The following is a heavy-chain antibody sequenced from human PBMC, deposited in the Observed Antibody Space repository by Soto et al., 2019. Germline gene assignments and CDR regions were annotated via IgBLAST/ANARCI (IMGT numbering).Heavy chain of an antibody. CDR2: IIPIVGKT. V-gene: IGHV1-69*11. D-gene: IGHD2-2*01. CDR1: GDTFNNYV. CDR3: AREGTSTSTGMDY. Sequence: QVQLVQSGAEVRKPGSSVTVSCETSGDTFNNYVINWVRQAPVQGPEWMGRIIPIVGKTIYAKRFQGRVTITADEATTTVYMDLSSLRIDDTAVYFCAREGTSTSTGMDYWGQGSLVTVSS. J-gene: IGHJ4*02.